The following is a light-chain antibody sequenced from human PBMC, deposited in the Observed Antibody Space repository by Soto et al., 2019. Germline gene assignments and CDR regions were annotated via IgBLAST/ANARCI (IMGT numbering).Light chain of an antibody. CDR3: QQYNSWPLT. CDR2: KAS. J-gene: IGKJ4*01. Sequence: DIQMTQSPSTLSASVGDRVTITCRASESIDSWLAWHQQKPGRAPKLLISKASSLESGVPSRFSGSGFGTEFTLTISSLQSEDFAVYYCQQYNSWPLTFGGGTKVDIK. CDR1: ESIDSW. V-gene: IGKV1-5*03.